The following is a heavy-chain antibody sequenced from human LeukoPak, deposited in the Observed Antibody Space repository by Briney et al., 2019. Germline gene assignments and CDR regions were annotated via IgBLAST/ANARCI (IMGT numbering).Heavy chain of an antibody. V-gene: IGHV3-48*03. CDR1: GFTFSNYE. D-gene: IGHD2-8*01. Sequence: GGSLRLSCTASGFTFSNYEMNWVRQAPGKGLEWVSYISSSDSTIYYADSVKGRFTISRDNAKNSLYLQMNSLRAEDTAVYYCARDGYGNGPEFDYWGQGTLVTVSS. CDR2: ISSSDSTI. J-gene: IGHJ4*02. CDR3: ARDGYGNGPEFDY.